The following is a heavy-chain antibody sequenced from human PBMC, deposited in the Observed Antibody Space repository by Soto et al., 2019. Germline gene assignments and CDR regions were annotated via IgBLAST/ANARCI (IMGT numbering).Heavy chain of an antibody. V-gene: IGHV4-34*01. CDR2: INHSGST. CDR1: GGSFSGYY. CDR3: ASGLEYSSYYYYYYMDV. D-gene: IGHD6-6*01. J-gene: IGHJ6*03. Sequence: SETLSLTCAVYGGSFSGYYWSWIRQPPGKGLEWIGEINHSGSTNYNPSLKSRVTISVDTSKNQFSLKLSSVTAADTAVYYCASGLEYSSYYYYYYMDVWGKGTTVTVSS.